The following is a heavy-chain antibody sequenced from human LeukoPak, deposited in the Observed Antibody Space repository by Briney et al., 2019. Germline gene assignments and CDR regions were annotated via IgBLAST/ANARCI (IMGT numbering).Heavy chain of an antibody. CDR1: GGSFSGYY. V-gene: IGHV4-34*01. Sequence: PSETLSLTCAVYGGSFSGYYWSWIRQPPGKGLEWIGEINHSGSTDYNPSLKSRVTISVDTSKNQFSLKLSSVTAADTAVYYCACPKSGYYYYMDVWGKGTTVTVSS. J-gene: IGHJ6*03. CDR3: ACPKSGYYYYMDV. D-gene: IGHD3-10*01. CDR2: INHSGST.